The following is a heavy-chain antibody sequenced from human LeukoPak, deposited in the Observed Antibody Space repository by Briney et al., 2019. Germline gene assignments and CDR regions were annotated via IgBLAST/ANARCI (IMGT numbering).Heavy chain of an antibody. Sequence: SETLSLTCTVSGGPIGAYRWSWLRQSTEKGLEWLGYIYITGSTKYNPSLKSRVTMSIDTSKNQLALKLSSVTAADTAVYYCARLAGGERGVFYYWGQGTLVTVSS. CDR2: IYITGST. CDR3: ARLAGGERGVFYY. V-gene: IGHV4-4*09. D-gene: IGHD3-16*01. J-gene: IGHJ4*02. CDR1: GGPIGAYR.